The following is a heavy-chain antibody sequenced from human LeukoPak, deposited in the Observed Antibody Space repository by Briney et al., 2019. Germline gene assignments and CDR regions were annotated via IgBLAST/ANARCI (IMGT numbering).Heavy chain of an antibody. J-gene: IGHJ3*02. CDR3: ARELRWPTGGAFDI. CDR2: IIPILGIA. V-gene: IGHV1-69*04. D-gene: IGHD4-23*01. Sequence: GASVKVSCKASGGTFSSYAISWVRQAPGQGLEWMGRIIPILGIANYAQKFQGRVTITADKSTSTAYMELSGLRSEDTAVYYCARELRWPTGGAFDIWGQGTMVTVSS. CDR1: GGTFSSYA.